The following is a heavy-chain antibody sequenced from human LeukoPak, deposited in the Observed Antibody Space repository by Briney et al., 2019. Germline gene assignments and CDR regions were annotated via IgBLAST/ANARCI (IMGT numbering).Heavy chain of an antibody. CDR1: GGSISSSSYY. CDR3: ASAGVRGVFDY. CDR2: IYYSGST. Sequence: TSETLSLTCTVSGGSISSSSYYWGWIRQPPGKGLEWIGSIYYSGSTYYNPSLKSRVTISVDTSKNQFSLKPSSVTAADTAVYYCASAGVRGVFDYWGQGTLVTVSS. J-gene: IGHJ4*02. V-gene: IGHV4-39*07. D-gene: IGHD3-10*01.